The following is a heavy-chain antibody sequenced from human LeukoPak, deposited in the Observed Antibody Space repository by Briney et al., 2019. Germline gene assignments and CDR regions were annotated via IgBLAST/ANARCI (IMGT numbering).Heavy chain of an antibody. CDR3: AREDYYDSSGTPEFDY. CDR2: IWYDGSNK. V-gene: IGHV3-33*01. Sequence: GGSLRLSCAASGFTFSSYGMHWVRQAPGKGLEWVAVIWYDGSNKYYADSVKGRFTISRDNSKNTLYLQMNSLRAEDTAVYYCAREDYYDSSGTPEFDYWGRGTLVTVSS. D-gene: IGHD3-22*01. CDR1: GFTFSSYG. J-gene: IGHJ4*02.